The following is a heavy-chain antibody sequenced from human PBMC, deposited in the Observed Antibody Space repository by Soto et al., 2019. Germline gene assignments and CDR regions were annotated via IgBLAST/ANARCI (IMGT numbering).Heavy chain of an antibody. CDR2: IKEDGSEK. V-gene: IGHV3-7*01. Sequence: GGSLRLSCAASGFTFSTYWMSWVRQAPGKGLEWVANIKEDGSEKYYVDSVEGRFTISRDNAKNSLYLQMTSLRAQDTAVYYCARGAPGRDGYNLDFQHWGQGTLVTVSS. CDR3: ARGAPGRDGYNLDFQH. D-gene: IGHD5-12*01. J-gene: IGHJ1*01. CDR1: GFTFSTYW.